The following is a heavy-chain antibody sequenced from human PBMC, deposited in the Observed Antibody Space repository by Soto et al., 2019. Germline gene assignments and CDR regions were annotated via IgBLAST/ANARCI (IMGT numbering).Heavy chain of an antibody. CDR3: AKDRNWAQPRYFDL. CDR2: IYYSGST. J-gene: IGHJ2*01. CDR1: GGSISSYY. D-gene: IGHD7-27*01. Sequence: SETLSLTCTVSGGSISSYYWSWIRQPPGKGLEWIGYIYYSGSTNYNPSLKSRVTISVDTSKNQFSLKLSSVTAADTAVYYCAKDRNWAQPRYFDLWGRGTLVTVSS. V-gene: IGHV4-59*12.